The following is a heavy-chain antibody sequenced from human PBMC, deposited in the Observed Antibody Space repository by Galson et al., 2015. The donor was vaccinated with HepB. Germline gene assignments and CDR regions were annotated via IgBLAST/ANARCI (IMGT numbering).Heavy chain of an antibody. D-gene: IGHD5-24*01. V-gene: IGHV3-30*18. CDR2: ISYDGSNE. Sequence: SLRLSCAASGFTFSSYGMHWVRQAPGKGLEWVAVISYDGSNEYYADSVKGRFTISRDNSKNTLYLQMNSLRAEDTAVYYCAKGMATTYYYGMDVWGQGTTVTVSS. CDR1: GFTFSSYG. CDR3: AKGMATTYYYGMDV. J-gene: IGHJ6*02.